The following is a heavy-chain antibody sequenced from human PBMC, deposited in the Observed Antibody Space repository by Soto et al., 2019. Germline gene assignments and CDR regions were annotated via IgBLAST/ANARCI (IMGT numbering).Heavy chain of an antibody. CDR2: ISGSGGST. J-gene: IGHJ4*02. CDR3: AKSRGKNTAMASFDY. Sequence: PGGSLRLSCAASGFTFSSYAMSWVRQAPGKGLEWVSAISGSGGSTYYADSVKGRFTISRDNSKNTLYLQMNSLRAEDTAVYYCAKSRGKNTAMASFDYWGQGTLVTVSS. V-gene: IGHV3-23*01. D-gene: IGHD5-18*01. CDR1: GFTFSSYA.